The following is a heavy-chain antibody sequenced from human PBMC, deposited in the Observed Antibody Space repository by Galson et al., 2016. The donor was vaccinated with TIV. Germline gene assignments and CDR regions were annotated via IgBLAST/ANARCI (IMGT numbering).Heavy chain of an antibody. CDR1: GYSFTTHW. J-gene: IGHJ6*03. CDR2: IYPGDSDT. Sequence: QSGAEVKQSGESLKISCKASGYSFTTHWIGWVRQMPGKGLEWMGIIYPGDSDTRYSPSFQGQVTISADKSISTAYLRWSALRASDTAMYYCARSPADPQYSYYYIDVWGKGTTVTVSS. CDR3: ARSPADPQYSYYYIDV. V-gene: IGHV5-51*03.